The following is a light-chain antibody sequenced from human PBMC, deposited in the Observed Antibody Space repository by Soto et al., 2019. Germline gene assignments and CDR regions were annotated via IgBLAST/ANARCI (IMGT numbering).Light chain of an antibody. Sequence: DIQMTQSPSSLSASVGDRVTITCQASQDISNYLNWYQQKPGKAPKLLIYDASNLETGVPSRFSGRGSGTDFTFTISSLQPEDIATYYCQQYDNRPPLTFGGGTKVEIK. CDR2: DAS. J-gene: IGKJ4*01. CDR1: QDISNY. V-gene: IGKV1-33*01. CDR3: QQYDNRPPLT.